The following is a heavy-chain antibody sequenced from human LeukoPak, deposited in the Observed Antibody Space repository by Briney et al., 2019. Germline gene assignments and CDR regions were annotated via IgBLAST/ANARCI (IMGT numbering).Heavy chain of an antibody. CDR2: IYSGGST. D-gene: IGHD1-26*01. CDR3: ARRDSGSCYFSY. J-gene: IGHJ4*02. Sequence: GGSLRLSCAASGFTFSNYAMSWVRQAPGKGLEWVSVIYSGGSTYYADSVKGRFTISRDNSKNTLYLQMNSLRAEDTAVYYCARRDSGSCYFSYWGQGTLVTVSS. V-gene: IGHV3-53*01. CDR1: GFTFSNYA.